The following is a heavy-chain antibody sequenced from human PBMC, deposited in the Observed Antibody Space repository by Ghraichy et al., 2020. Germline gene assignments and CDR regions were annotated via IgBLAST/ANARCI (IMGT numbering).Heavy chain of an antibody. CDR2: INHSGST. CDR3: ARGGWRGYYYYYGMDV. Sequence: SETLSLTCAVYGGSFSGYYWSWIRQPPGKGLEWIGEINHSGSTNYNPSLKSRVTISVDTSKNQFSLKLSSVTAADTAVYYCARGGWRGYYYYYGMDVWGQGTTVTVSS. V-gene: IGHV4-34*01. CDR1: GGSFSGYY. D-gene: IGHD3-3*01. J-gene: IGHJ6*02.